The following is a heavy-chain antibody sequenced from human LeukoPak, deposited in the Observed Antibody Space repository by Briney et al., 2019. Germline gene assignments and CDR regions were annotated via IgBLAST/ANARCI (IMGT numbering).Heavy chain of an antibody. CDR1: GDSISSNFY. CDR2: KYPPLYLGGSS. J-gene: IGHJ3*01. V-gene: IGHV4-38-2*02. Sequence: SETLSLTCTVSGDSISSNFYRGWVRQSPGTGLQWIATKYPPLYLGGSSFCSSSLKSRVTMLLDKSQNQFSLKLLSVTATDTAVYYCAISIGYSYGDDAFDVWGPGTGVTVSS. CDR3: AISIGYSYGDDAFDV. D-gene: IGHD5-18*01.